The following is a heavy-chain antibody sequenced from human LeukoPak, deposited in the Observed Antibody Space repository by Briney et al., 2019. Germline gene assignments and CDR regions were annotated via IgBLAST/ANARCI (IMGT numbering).Heavy chain of an antibody. CDR3: ATLGSPNWFDP. J-gene: IGHJ5*02. D-gene: IGHD3-16*01. Sequence: RSSETLSLTCTVSGGSISSGDYYWSWIRQPPGKGLEWIGYIYYSGSTYYNPSLKSRVTISVDTSKNQFSLKLSSVTAADTAVYCCATLGSPNWFDPWGQGTLVTVSS. V-gene: IGHV4-30-4*01. CDR2: IYYSGST. CDR1: GGSISSGDYY.